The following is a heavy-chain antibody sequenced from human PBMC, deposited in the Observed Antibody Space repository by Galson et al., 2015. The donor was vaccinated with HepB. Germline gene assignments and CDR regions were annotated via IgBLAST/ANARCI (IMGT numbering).Heavy chain of an antibody. V-gene: IGHV1-3*01. D-gene: IGHD3-16*01. CDR1: GYTFTSYA. CDR3: ARDKGRGDAFDI. CDR2: INAGNGNT. J-gene: IGHJ3*02. Sequence: SVKVSCKASGYTFTSYAMYWVRQAPGQRLEWMGWINAGNGNTKYSQKFQGRVTITRDTSASTAYMELSSLRSEDTAVYYCARDKGRGDAFDIWGQGTMVTVSS.